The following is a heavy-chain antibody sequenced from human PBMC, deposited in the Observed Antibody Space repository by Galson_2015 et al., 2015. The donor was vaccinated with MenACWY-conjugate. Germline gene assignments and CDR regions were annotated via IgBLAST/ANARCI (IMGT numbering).Heavy chain of an antibody. V-gene: IGHV1-46*01. D-gene: IGHD6-19*01. CDR3: AREPAHSGWYGYYYGMDV. CDR1: GYTFTSYY. CDR2: INPSGGST. Sequence: SVKVSCKASGYTFTSYYMHWVRQAPGQGLEWMGIINPSGGSTSYAQKFQGRVTMTRDTSTSTVYMELSSLRSEDTAVYYCAREPAHSGWYGYYYGMDVWGQGTAVTVSS. J-gene: IGHJ6*02.